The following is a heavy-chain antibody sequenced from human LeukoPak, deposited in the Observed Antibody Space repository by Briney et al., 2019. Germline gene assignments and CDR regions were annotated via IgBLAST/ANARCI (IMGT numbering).Heavy chain of an antibody. CDR1: GFTFSSYW. J-gene: IGHJ4*02. CDR3: ARVSPYTVTTLQYFDY. D-gene: IGHD4-17*01. CDR2: IKQDGSVK. V-gene: IGHV3-7*01. Sequence: GGSLRLSCAASGFTFSSYWMSWVRQAPGKGPEWVANIKQDGSVKYYVDSVRGRFTISRDNAKNTLYLQMNSLRAEDTAVYYCARVSPYTVTTLQYFDYWGQGTLVTVSS.